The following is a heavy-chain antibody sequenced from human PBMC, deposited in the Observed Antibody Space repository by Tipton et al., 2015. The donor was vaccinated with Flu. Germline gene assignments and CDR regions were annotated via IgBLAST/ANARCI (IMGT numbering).Heavy chain of an antibody. CDR3: ARGTGYANTYFDS. D-gene: IGHD5-12*01. CDR2: INHSGST. J-gene: IGHJ4*02. V-gene: IGHV4-38-2*02. CDR1: GDSIGSDYY. Sequence: LRLSCSVSGDSIGSDYYWGWIRQPPGKGLEWIGEINHSGSTNYNVSLKSRVTISVDTSKNQFSLKLRSVTAADTAVYYCARGTGYANTYFDSWGQGTLVTVSS.